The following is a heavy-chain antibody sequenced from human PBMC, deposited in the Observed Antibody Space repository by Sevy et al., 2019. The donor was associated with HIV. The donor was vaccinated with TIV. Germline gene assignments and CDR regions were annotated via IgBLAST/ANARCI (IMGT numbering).Heavy chain of an antibody. J-gene: IGHJ6*02. CDR2: ISSSSYI. D-gene: IGHD3-3*01. Sequence: GGSLRLSCAASGFTFSSYSMNWVRQAPGKGLEWVSSISSSSYIYYADSVKGRFTISRDNAKNSLYLQMNSLRAEDTAVYYCARDLPSHDFWSGYYIYYYYGMDVWGQGTTVTVSS. V-gene: IGHV3-21*01. CDR1: GFTFSSYS. CDR3: ARDLPSHDFWSGYYIYYYYGMDV.